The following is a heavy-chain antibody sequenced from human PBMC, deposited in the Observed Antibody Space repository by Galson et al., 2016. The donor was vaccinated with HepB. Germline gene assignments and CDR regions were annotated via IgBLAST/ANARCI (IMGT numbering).Heavy chain of an antibody. V-gene: IGHV1-69*13. J-gene: IGHJ3*02. D-gene: IGHD6-19*01. Sequence: SVKVSCKASGGTFSNYGISWVRQAPGQGLEWMGGIIPIFGAANYEQKFQGRVTISADEATNTVYMELSRLTSEDTAVYYWARDRSSGWFDSSDIWGQGTMVTVSS. CDR1: GGTFSNYG. CDR2: IIPIFGAA. CDR3: ARDRSSGWFDSSDI.